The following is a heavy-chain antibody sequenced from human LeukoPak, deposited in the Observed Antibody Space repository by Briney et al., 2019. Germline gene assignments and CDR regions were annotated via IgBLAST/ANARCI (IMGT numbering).Heavy chain of an antibody. V-gene: IGHV3-48*03. J-gene: IGHJ4*02. CDR3: ARDFILDY. Sequence: GGSMKLSCAASGFTFSSYEMNWVRQAPGKGLEWVPHISSSGSTIYYADSVKGRFTISRDNAKNSLYLQMNSLRAEDTAVYYCARDFILDYWGQGTLVTVSS. D-gene: IGHD2/OR15-2a*01. CDR1: GFTFSSYE. CDR2: ISSSGSTI.